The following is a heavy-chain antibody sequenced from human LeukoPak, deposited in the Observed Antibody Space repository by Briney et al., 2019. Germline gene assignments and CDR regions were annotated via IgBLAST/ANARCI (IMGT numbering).Heavy chain of an antibody. V-gene: IGHV3-48*01. D-gene: IGHD6-19*01. Sequence: GGSLRLSCAASGFTFSSCSMNWVRQAPGKGLEWVSYISSSSSVIYYADSVKGRFTISRDNDKNSLSLQMNSLRGEDTAVYYCARDRYSSGWYGAFDIWGQGTMVTVSS. CDR1: GFTFSSCS. J-gene: IGHJ3*02. CDR3: ARDRYSSGWYGAFDI. CDR2: ISSSSSVI.